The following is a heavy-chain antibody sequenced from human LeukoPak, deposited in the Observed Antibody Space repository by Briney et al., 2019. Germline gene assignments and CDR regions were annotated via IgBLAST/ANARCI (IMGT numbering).Heavy chain of an antibody. CDR1: GFTFDDYA. V-gene: IGHV3-23*01. J-gene: IGHJ4*02. Sequence: GGSLRLSCAASGFTFDDYAMHWVRQAPGKGLEWVSTISGGGGSTYYADSVKGRFTISRDNSKNTLYLQVNSLRAEDTAVYYCAKGGKWDVTPFDYWGQGTLVTVSS. CDR2: ISGGGGST. CDR3: AKGGKWDVTPFDY. D-gene: IGHD1-26*01.